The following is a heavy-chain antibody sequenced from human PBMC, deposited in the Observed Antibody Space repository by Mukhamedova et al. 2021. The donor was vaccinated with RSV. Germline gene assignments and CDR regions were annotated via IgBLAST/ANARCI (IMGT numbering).Heavy chain of an antibody. CDR2: QDGSEK. V-gene: IGHV3-7*03. CDR3: ARDLGIAAGGGMDV. D-gene: IGHD6-25*01. J-gene: IGHJ6*02. Sequence: QDGSEKYYVDSVKGRFTISRDNAKNSLYLQMNSLRAEDTAVYYCARDLGIAAGGGMDVWGQGTTVTVSS.